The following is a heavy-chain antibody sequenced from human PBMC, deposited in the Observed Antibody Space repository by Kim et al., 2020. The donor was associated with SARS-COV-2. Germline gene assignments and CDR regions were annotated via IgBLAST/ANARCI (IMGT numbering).Heavy chain of an antibody. J-gene: IGHJ5*02. CDR1: GGSISSSSYY. CDR3: ARHGLRYDSSGLYRLNWFDP. Sequence: SETLSLTCTVSGGSISSSSYYWGWIRQPPGKGLEWIGSIYYSGSTYYNPSLKSRVTISVDTSKNQFSLKLSSVTAADTAVYYCARHGLRYDSSGLYRLNWFDPWGQGTLVTVSS. D-gene: IGHD3-22*01. V-gene: IGHV4-39*01. CDR2: IYYSGST.